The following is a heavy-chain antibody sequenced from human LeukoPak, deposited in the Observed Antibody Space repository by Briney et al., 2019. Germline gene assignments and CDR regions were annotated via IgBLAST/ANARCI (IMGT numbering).Heavy chain of an antibody. CDR1: GGSISNYY. V-gene: IGHV4-59*01. D-gene: IGHD3-10*01. CDR2: IYYTGST. J-gene: IGHJ6*03. CDR3: AREKWFGELLSNYYYYMDV. Sequence: SETLSLTCTVSGGSISNYYWNWIRQPPGKGLEWIGYIYYTGSTNYNPSLKSRVTMSVDTSKNQFSLNLKSVTPEDTAVYYCAREKWFGELLSNYYYYMDVWGKGTTVTISS.